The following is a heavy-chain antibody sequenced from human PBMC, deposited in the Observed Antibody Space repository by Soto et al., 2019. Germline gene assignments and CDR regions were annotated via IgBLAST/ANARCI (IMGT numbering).Heavy chain of an antibody. V-gene: IGHV3-21*01. J-gene: IGHJ6*02. CDR2: ISSSSSYI. D-gene: IGHD2-8*01. CDR1: GFTFSSYS. CDR3: ARDLSVYRRILLGV. Sequence: PGGSLRLSCAASGFTFSSYSMNWVRQAPGKGLEWVSSISSSSSYIYYADSVKGRFTISRDNAKNSLYLQMNSLRAEDTAVYYCARDLSVYRRILLGVWGQGTTVTVSS.